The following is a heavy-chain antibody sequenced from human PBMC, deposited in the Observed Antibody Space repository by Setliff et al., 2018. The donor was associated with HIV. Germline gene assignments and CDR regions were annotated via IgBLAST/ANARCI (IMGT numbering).Heavy chain of an antibody. CDR1: GFTFYTYA. D-gene: IGHD6-19*01. Sequence: PGGSLRLSCAASGFTFYTYAMSWVRQAPGKGLEWVSTFGYSGSDTYYADSVKGWFTISRDNSKGILYLQMNSLRVEDTAMYYCAKPLPTANGWHRVFDFWGQGTSVTVSS. CDR2: FGYSGSDT. J-gene: IGHJ4*02. CDR3: AKPLPTANGWHRVFDF. V-gene: IGHV3-23*01.